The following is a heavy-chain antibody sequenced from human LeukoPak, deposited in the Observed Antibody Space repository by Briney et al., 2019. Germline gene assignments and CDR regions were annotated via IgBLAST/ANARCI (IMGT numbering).Heavy chain of an antibody. D-gene: IGHD1-26*01. Sequence: GGSLRLSCAASGFTFSGYDMHWVRQATGKGLEWVSAIGTAGDTYYPGSVKGRFTISRENAKNSLYLQMNSPRAGDTAVYYCARESGSYGFDYWGQGTLVTVSS. CDR3: ARESGSYGFDY. J-gene: IGHJ4*02. CDR1: GFTFSGYD. CDR2: IGTAGDT. V-gene: IGHV3-13*01.